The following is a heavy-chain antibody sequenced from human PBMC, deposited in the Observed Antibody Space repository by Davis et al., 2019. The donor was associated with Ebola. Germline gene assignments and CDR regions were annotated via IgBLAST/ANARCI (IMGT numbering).Heavy chain of an antibody. D-gene: IGHD1-7*01. V-gene: IGHV3-11*06. J-gene: IGHJ4*02. CDR3: ARRDKNYDYSFDY. Sequence: GESLKISCAASGFTFSDYYMSWIRQAPGKGLEWVSYISSSSSYTNYADSVKGRFTISRDNAKNSLYLQMNSLRAEDTAVYYCARRDKNYDYSFDYWGQGTLVTVSS. CDR2: ISSSSSYT. CDR1: GFTFSDYY.